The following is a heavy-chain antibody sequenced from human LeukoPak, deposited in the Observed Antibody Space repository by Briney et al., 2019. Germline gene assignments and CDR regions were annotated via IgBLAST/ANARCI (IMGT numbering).Heavy chain of an antibody. V-gene: IGHV3-23*01. CDR1: GFTVSDYA. Sequence: TGGSLRLSCAASGFTVSDYAVNWVRQAPGKGLEWVSAISGSGNSTYYADSAKGRFTISRDNSKNTLYLQMNSLRAEDTAVYYCAKGNFNWSYFHYWGQGTLVTVSS. D-gene: IGHD3-9*01. CDR2: ISGSGNST. J-gene: IGHJ4*02. CDR3: AKGNFNWSYFHY.